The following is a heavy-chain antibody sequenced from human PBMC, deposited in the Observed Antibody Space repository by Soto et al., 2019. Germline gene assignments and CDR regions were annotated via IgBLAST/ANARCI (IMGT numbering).Heavy chain of an antibody. Sequence: GGSLRLSCAASGFTFSAYSMNWVRQAPGKGLEWVSYISSSSSTIYYADSVKGRFTISRDNAKNSLYLQMNSLRDEDTAVCYCAREGFSGYDAFDIWGQGTMVTVSS. J-gene: IGHJ3*02. D-gene: IGHD5-12*01. CDR2: ISSSSSTI. CDR1: GFTFSAYS. V-gene: IGHV3-48*02. CDR3: AREGFSGYDAFDI.